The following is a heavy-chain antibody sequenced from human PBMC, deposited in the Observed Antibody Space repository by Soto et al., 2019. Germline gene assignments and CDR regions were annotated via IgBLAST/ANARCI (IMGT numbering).Heavy chain of an antibody. V-gene: IGHV3-64D*06. CDR1: GFTFSSYA. CDR3: VKDRGVVVTAINYFDY. D-gene: IGHD2-21*02. J-gene: IGHJ4*02. Sequence: GGSLRLSCSASGFTFSSYAMHWVRQAPGKGLEYVSAISSNGGSTYYADSVKGRFTISRDNSKNTLYLQMSSLRAEDTAVYYCVKDRGVVVTAINYFDYWGQGTLVTVSS. CDR2: ISSNGGST.